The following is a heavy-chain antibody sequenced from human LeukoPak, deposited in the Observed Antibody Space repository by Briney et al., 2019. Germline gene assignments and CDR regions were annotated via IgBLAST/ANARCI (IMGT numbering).Heavy chain of an antibody. CDR2: IYYSGST. V-gene: IGHV4-59*01. CDR3: ARVGYGSSWFDP. J-gene: IGHJ5*02. Sequence: SETLSLTCTVSGGSISSYYWSWIRRPPGKGLEWIGYIYYSGSTNYNPSLKRRVTISVDTSKNQFSLKLSSVTAADTAVYYCARVGYGSSWFDPWGQGTLVTVSS. CDR1: GGSISSYY. D-gene: IGHD3-10*01.